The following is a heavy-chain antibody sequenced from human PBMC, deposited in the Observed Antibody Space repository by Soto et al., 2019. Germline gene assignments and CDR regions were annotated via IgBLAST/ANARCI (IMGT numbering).Heavy chain of an antibody. D-gene: IGHD3-22*01. CDR2: ISYDGSNK. J-gene: IGHJ3*02. CDR1: GFTFSSYG. Sequence: QVQLVESGGGVVQPGRSLRLSCAASGFTFSSYGMHWVRQAPGKGLEWVAVISYDGSNKYYADSVKGRFTFSRDNSKNTLYLQMNSLRAEDTAVYYCAKIPPATYYYDSSGYPDAFDIWGQGTMVTVSS. V-gene: IGHV3-30*18. CDR3: AKIPPATYYYDSSGYPDAFDI.